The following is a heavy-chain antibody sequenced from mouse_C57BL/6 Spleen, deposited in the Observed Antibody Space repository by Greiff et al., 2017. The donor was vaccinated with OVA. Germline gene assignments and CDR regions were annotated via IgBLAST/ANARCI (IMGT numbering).Heavy chain of an antibody. V-gene: IGHV2-5*01. CDR3: AKNEDYGSSRYFDV. CDR1: GFSLTSYG. J-gene: IGHJ1*03. CDR2: IWRGGST. D-gene: IGHD1-1*01. Sequence: QVQLQQSGPGLVQPSQSLSITCTVSGFSLTSYGVHWVRQSPGKGLEWLGVIWRGGSTDYNAAFMSRLSITKDNSKSQVFFKMNSLQADDTAIYXCAKNEDYGSSRYFDVWGTGTTVTVSS.